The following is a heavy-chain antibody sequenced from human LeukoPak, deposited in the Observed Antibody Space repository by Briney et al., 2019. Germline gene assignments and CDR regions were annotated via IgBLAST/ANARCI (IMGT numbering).Heavy chain of an antibody. D-gene: IGHD4-11*01. Sequence: GRSLRLSCAASGFTFSSYAMHWVRQAPGKGLEWVAVISYDGSNKYYADSVKGRFTISRDNSKNTLYLQMNSLRAEDTAVYYCARSANDYSKFYYYYYYMDVWGKGTTVTVSS. CDR2: ISYDGSNK. V-gene: IGHV3-30*04. J-gene: IGHJ6*03. CDR1: GFTFSSYA. CDR3: ARSANDYSKFYYYYYYMDV.